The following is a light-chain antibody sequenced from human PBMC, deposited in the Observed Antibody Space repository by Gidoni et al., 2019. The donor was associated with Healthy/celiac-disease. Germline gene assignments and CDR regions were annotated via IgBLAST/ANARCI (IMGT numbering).Light chain of an antibody. J-gene: IGKJ3*01. CDR3: QQLNSYSS. V-gene: IGKV1-9*01. CDR1: QGISSY. Sequence: IQLTQSPSSLSASVGDRVTITCRASQGISSYLAWYQQKPGKAPKLLIYAASTLQSGVPSRFSGSGSGTDFTLTISSLQPEDFATYYCQQLNSYSSFXPXTKVDIK. CDR2: AAS.